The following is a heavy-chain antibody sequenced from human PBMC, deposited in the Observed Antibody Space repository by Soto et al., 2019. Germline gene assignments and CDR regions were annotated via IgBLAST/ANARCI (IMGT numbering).Heavy chain of an antibody. CDR2: INSDGIST. J-gene: IGHJ4*02. CDR1: GFTFSTYW. D-gene: IGHD3-9*01. V-gene: IGHV3-74*01. Sequence: EGQLMASGGGLVQPGGSLRLSCTASGFTFSTYWMHWVRQAPGKGLVWVAHINSDGISTIYADSVKGRFTISRDNAKNTLNLQMNSLRVEDTAVYFCARREYDSVTRYSLDYWGQGTLVTVSS. CDR3: ARREYDSVTRYSLDY.